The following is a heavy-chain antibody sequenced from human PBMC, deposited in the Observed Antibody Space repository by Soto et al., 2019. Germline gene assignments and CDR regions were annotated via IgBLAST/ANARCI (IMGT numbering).Heavy chain of an antibody. Sequence: SVKVSCKASGYTFSTYDIDWVRQARGQRLEWIGWIVVGSGNTNYAQKFQERVTITRDMSTSTAYMELSSLRSEDTAVYYCAAQSGESSGSYSVWGQGTLVTVSS. CDR1: GYTFSTYD. J-gene: IGHJ4*02. V-gene: IGHV1-58*02. CDR2: IVVGSGNT. D-gene: IGHD1-26*01. CDR3: AAQSGESSGSYSV.